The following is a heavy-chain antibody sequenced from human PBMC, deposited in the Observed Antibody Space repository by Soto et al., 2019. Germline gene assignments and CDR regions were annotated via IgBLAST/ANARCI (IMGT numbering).Heavy chain of an antibody. CDR1: GGSISSYY. CDR2: IYYSGST. CDR3: ARHGPMTTVTRFDY. D-gene: IGHD4-17*01. Sequence: SETLSLTCTVSGGSISSYYWSWIRQPPGKGLEWIGYIYYSGSTNYNPSLKSRVTISVDTSKNQFSLKLSSVTAADTAVYYCARHGPMTTVTRFDYWGQGTLVTVSS. J-gene: IGHJ4*02. V-gene: IGHV4-59*08.